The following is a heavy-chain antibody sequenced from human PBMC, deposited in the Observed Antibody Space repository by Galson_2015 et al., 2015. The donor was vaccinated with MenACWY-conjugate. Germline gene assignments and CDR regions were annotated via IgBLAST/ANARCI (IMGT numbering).Heavy chain of an antibody. J-gene: IGHJ4*02. CDR3: AREDFYRCDN. Sequence: SLRLSCAASGFTFSNYWMTWVRQAPGKGLEWLTKIKEDGTDKYYVDSVRGRFTISRDNAKNSLYLQMNSLRDDDTAVYYCAREDFYRCDNWGQGTLVTVSS. CDR1: GFTFSNYW. V-gene: IGHV3-7*03. CDR2: IKEDGTDK. D-gene: IGHD2/OR15-2a*01.